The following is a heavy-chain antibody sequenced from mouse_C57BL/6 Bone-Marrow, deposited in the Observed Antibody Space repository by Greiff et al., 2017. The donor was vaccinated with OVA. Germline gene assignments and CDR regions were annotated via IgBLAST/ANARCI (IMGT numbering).Heavy chain of an antibody. CDR2: INPSNGGT. CDR1: GYTFTSYW. Sequence: QVQLQQPGTELVKPGASVKLSCKASGYTFTSYWMHWVKQRPGQGLEWIGNINPSNGGTNYNEKFKSKATLTVDKSSSTAYMQLSSLTSEDSADYYCARHSPITTVVEGYAMDDWGQGTSVTVSA. CDR3: ARHSPITTVVEGYAMDD. D-gene: IGHD1-1*01. J-gene: IGHJ4*01. V-gene: IGHV1-53*01.